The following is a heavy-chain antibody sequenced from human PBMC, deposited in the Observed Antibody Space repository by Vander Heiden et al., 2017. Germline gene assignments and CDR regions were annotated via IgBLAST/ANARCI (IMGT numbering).Heavy chain of an antibody. J-gene: IGHJ4*02. CDR1: GFTFSSYG. CDR3: ARGTTGYYRGSYFDY. Sequence: QVQLVESGGGVVQPGRALRLFCAASGFTFSSYGMHWVRQAPGKELEWVAVIWFDGTNKYYGDSVKGRFTISRDNSKNTVYLQMNSLRAEDTAVYYCARGTTGYYRGSYFDYWGQGTLVTASS. CDR2: IWFDGTNK. V-gene: IGHV3-33*01. D-gene: IGHD3-9*01.